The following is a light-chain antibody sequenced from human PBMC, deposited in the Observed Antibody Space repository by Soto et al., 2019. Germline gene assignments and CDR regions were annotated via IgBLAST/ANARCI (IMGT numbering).Light chain of an antibody. CDR2: EVS. Sequence: QSALTQPASVSGSPGQSITISCTGTSSDVGGYNYVSWYQQHTGKAPKLMIYEVSNRPSGVSNRFSGSKSGNTASLTISGPQAEDEADYYCSSYTTASRVFGTGTKVTVL. J-gene: IGLJ1*01. CDR1: SSDVGGYNY. CDR3: SSYTTASRV. V-gene: IGLV2-14*01.